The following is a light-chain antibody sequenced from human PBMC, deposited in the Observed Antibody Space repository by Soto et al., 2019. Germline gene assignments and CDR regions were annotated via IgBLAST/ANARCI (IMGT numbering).Light chain of an antibody. CDR3: QAWDSSTVV. CDR2: QDS. Sequence: SYELTQPPSVSGSPGQTASIPCSGDKLGDKYACWYQQKPGQSPVLVIYQDSKRPSGIPERFSGSNSGNTATLTISGTQAMDEADYYCQAWDSSTVVFGGGTKVTVL. CDR1: KLGDKY. J-gene: IGLJ2*01. V-gene: IGLV3-1*01.